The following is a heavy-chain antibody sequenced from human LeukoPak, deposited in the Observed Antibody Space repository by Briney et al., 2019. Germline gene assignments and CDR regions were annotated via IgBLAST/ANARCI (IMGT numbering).Heavy chain of an antibody. V-gene: IGHV3-74*01. J-gene: IGHJ4*02. Sequence: GGSLRLSCAASGFTFSSYWTHWVRQAPGKGLVWVSRINSDGSSTSYADSVKGRFTISRDNAKNTLYLQMNSLRAEDTAVYYYARARLYYYDSSGYYLEGFDYWGQGTLVTVSS. CDR2: INSDGSST. D-gene: IGHD3-22*01. CDR1: GFTFSSYW. CDR3: ARARLYYYDSSGYYLEGFDY.